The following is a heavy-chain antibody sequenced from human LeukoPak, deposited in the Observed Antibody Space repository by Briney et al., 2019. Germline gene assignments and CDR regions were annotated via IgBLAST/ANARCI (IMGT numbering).Heavy chain of an antibody. Sequence: SETLSLTCTVSGGSISSYYWSWIRQPPGKGLEWIGYIYYSGSTNYNPSLKSRVTISVDTSKNQFSLKLSSVTAADTAVYYCARRAGEYSHPYDYWGQGTLVTVSS. CDR3: ARRAGEYSHPYDY. CDR1: GGSISSYY. D-gene: IGHD4-17*01. J-gene: IGHJ4*02. V-gene: IGHV4-59*01. CDR2: IYYSGST.